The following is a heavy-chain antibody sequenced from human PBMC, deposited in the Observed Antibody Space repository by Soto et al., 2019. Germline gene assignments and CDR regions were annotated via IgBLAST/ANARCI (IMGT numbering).Heavy chain of an antibody. D-gene: IGHD3-3*01. Sequence: PSETLSLSCTVSGGSITSDYWSWTRQPPGKGLEWIGYIYYSGSTNYNPSLKSRVTISVDTSKNQFSLKLSSVTAADTAVYYCARDLSGTFLLRDWGQGTLVTVSS. V-gene: IGHV4-59*01. CDR2: IYYSGST. CDR3: ARDLSGTFLLRD. CDR1: GGSITSDY. J-gene: IGHJ4*02.